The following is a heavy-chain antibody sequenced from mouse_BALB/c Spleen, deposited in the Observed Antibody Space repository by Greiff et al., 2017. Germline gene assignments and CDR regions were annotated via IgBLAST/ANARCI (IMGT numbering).Heavy chain of an antibody. J-gene: IGHJ2*01. CDR3: TRDDGSLDY. D-gene: IGHD2-3*01. CDR1: GFTFSNYW. V-gene: IGHV6-6*02. Sequence: EVKLVESGGGLVQPGGSMKLSCVASGFTFSNYWMNWVRQSPEKGLEWVAEIRLKSNNYATHYAESVKGRFTISRDDSKSSVYLQMNNLRAEDTGIYYCTRDDGSLDYWGQGTTLTVSS. CDR2: IRLKSNNYAT.